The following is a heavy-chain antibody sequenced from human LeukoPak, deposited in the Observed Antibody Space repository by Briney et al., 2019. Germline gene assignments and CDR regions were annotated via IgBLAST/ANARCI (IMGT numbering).Heavy chain of an antibody. CDR2: ISSSSYSI. V-gene: IGHV3-48*02. CDR3: ARDIATAGHSAIEY. D-gene: IGHD6-13*01. J-gene: IGHJ4*02. Sequence: GGSLRLSCAASGFTFSSYSINWVRQAPGKGLEWVSYISSSSYSIYYADSVRGRFTVSRDNAKNSLYLQMNSLRDEDTAVYYCARDIATAGHSAIEYWGQGALVTVSS. CDR1: GFTFSSYS.